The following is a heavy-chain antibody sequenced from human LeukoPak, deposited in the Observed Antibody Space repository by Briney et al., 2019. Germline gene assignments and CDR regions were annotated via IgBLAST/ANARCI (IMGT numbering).Heavy chain of an antibody. D-gene: IGHD7-27*01. V-gene: IGHV3-74*01. CDR3: ARDQYTNSGNWFDP. J-gene: IGHJ5*02. CDR2: INSAGSST. CDR1: GFTFSSYW. Sequence: GGSLRLSCAASGFTFSSYWMHWVRQAPGKGLVWVSRINSAGSSTSYADSVKGRFTISRNNAKNTLYLQMNSLRAEDTAVYFCARDQYTNSGNWFDPWGQGTLVTVSS.